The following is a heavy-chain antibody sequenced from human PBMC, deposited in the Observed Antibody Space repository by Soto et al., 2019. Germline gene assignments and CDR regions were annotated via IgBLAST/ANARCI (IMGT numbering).Heavy chain of an antibody. CDR3: VQAQSLIQLLLDPDAFDI. CDR2: ISYDGSNK. V-gene: IGHV3-30*18. CDR1: GFTFSSYG. Sequence: QVQLVESGGGVVQPGRSLRLSCAASGFTFSSYGMHWVRQAPGKGLEWVAVISYDGSNKYYGDSVKGRFTISRDNSKKTLYLHMNSLRAADTAVYYCVQAQSLIQLLLDPDAFDIWGQGPMVTVSS. D-gene: IGHD5-18*01. J-gene: IGHJ3*02.